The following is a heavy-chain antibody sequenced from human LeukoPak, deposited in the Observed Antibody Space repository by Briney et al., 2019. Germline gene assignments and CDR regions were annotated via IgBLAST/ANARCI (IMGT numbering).Heavy chain of an antibody. D-gene: IGHD3-10*01. CDR3: AREGSGRTFDY. Sequence: EASVKVSCKASGYTFSSYYIYWVRRAPGQGLEWMGIINPSSGNTNYAQKFQGRVTMTRDTSTSTVYMELSSLRSEDTAVYYCAREGSGRTFDYWGQGTLVTVSS. CDR2: INPSSGNT. CDR1: GYTFSSYY. V-gene: IGHV1-46*01. J-gene: IGHJ4*02.